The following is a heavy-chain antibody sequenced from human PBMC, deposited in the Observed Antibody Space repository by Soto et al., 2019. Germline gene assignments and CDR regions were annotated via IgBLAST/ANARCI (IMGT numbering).Heavy chain of an antibody. CDR2: IIPIFGTA. CDR3: AGRRDTAYYFDY. J-gene: IGHJ4*02. CDR1: GGTFSSYA. Sequence: GASVKVSCKASGGTFSSYAISWVRQAPGQGLEWMGGIIPIFGTANYAQKFQGRVTIAADESTSTAYMGLSSLRSEDTAVYYCAGRRDTAYYFDYWGQGTLVTVSS. V-gene: IGHV1-69*13.